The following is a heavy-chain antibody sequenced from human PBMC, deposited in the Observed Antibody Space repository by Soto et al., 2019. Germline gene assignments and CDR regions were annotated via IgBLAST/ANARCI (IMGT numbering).Heavy chain of an antibody. CDR3: ARSNYEYFSDY. V-gene: IGHV1-2*02. J-gene: IGHJ4*02. Sequence: ASVKVSCKASGYTFTGYYIHWVRQAPGQGLEWMGWINPNSGGTDYAQNFQGRVTMIRDTSISTAYMELSRLKSDDTAVYYCARSNYEYFSDYWGQGTLVTVSS. CDR2: INPNSGGT. CDR1: GYTFTGYY. D-gene: IGHD3-22*01.